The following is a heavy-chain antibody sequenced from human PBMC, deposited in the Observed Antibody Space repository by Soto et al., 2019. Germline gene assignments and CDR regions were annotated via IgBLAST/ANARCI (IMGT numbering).Heavy chain of an antibody. CDR3: VKDYRGGLTYYDLWSGLDY. D-gene: IGHD3-3*01. Sequence: GGSLRLPYSPSGFAFRRYAVPRVRQSPGKGLDYVSAISSKGWSTYYADSVKGRFTISTDNSKNTLYLQMSSLRAEDTAVYYCVKDYRGGLTYYDLWSGLDYWGQGTLVTVSS. CDR2: ISSKGWST. J-gene: IGHJ4*02. V-gene: IGHV3-64D*06. CDR1: GFAFRRYA.